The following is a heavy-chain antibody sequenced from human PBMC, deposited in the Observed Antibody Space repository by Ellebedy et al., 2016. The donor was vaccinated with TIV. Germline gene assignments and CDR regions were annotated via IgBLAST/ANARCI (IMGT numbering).Heavy chain of an antibody. CDR3: ANGGGSETGGWFPYYYYYGMDV. D-gene: IGHD6-19*01. CDR1: GFTFSSYG. Sequence: GGSLRLSCAASGFTFSSYGVHWVRQAPGKGLEWVAVISYDGSNKYYADSVKGRFTISRDNSKNTLYLQMNSLRAEDTAVYYCANGGGSETGGWFPYYYYYGMDVWGQGTTVTVSS. V-gene: IGHV3-30*18. J-gene: IGHJ6*02. CDR2: ISYDGSNK.